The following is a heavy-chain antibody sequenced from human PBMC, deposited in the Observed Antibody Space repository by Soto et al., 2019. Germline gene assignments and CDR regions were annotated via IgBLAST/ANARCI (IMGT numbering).Heavy chain of an antibody. Sequence: EVQLVESGGGLVKPGGSLRLSCAASGFTFSSYSMNWVRQTPGKGLEWVSCISGSSSYIYYADSVKGRFTISRDNAKNSVYLQMNSLRAEDTAVYYCARDRDFDYWGQGTLVTVSS. J-gene: IGHJ4*02. D-gene: IGHD3-10*01. CDR3: ARDRDFDY. CDR1: GFTFSSYS. V-gene: IGHV3-21*01. CDR2: ISGSSSYI.